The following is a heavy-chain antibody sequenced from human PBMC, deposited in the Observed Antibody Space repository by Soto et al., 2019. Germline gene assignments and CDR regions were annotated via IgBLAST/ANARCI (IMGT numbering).Heavy chain of an antibody. J-gene: IGHJ5*02. D-gene: IGHD4-17*01. CDR1: GGSISSSSYY. CDR3: ARHTESSRDYGLYNWFDP. V-gene: IGHV4-39*01. CDR2: IYYSGST. Sequence: SETLSLTCTVSGGSISSSSYYWGWIRQPPGKGLEWIGSIYYSGSTYYNPSLKSRVTISVDTSKNQFSLKLSSVTAADTAVYYCARHTESSRDYGLYNWFDPWGQGTLVTVSS.